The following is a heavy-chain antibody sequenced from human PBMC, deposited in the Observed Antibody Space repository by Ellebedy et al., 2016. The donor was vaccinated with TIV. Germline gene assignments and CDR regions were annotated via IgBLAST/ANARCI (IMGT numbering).Heavy chain of an antibody. CDR2: ISYDGSNK. Sequence: GGSLRLSCAASGFTFSSYGMHWVRQAPGKGLEWVAVISYDGSNKYYADSVKGRFTISRDNSKNTLYLQMNGLRVEDTGTYYCATELIPFTRGWAYWGQGTLVTVSS. CDR3: ATELIPFTRGWAY. V-gene: IGHV3-30*03. CDR1: GFTFSSYG. D-gene: IGHD3-10*01. J-gene: IGHJ4*02.